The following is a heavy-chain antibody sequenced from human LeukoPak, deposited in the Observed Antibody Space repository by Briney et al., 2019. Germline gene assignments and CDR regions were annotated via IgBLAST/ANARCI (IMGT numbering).Heavy chain of an antibody. V-gene: IGHV3-15*01. CDR3: TKVIRGYSGSIDY. Sequence: GGSLRLSCAASGFTFSDAWMSWVRQAPGKGLEWVGRIKSKNDGGTTEYAAPVRGRFTISRDDSENTLSLQMNSLKIEDTAVYYYTKVIRGYSGSIDYWGQGTLVSVSS. J-gene: IGHJ4*02. D-gene: IGHD5-12*01. CDR1: GFTFSDAW. CDR2: IKSKNDGGTT.